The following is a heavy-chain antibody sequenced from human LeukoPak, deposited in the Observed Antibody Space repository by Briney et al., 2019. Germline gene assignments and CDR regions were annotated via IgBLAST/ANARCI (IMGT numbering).Heavy chain of an antibody. V-gene: IGHV3-23*01. CDR3: ARTVVIAAPSFAY. D-gene: IGHD2-21*01. J-gene: IGHJ4*02. CDR1: GFTFSVYA. CDR2: ISGSGEST. Sequence: PGGSLRLSCVASGFTFSVYAMSWVRQVPGKGLEWVSTISGSGESTHYADSAKGRFTISRDNSQDTLYLQMNNLRVDDTAIYYCARTVVIAAPSFAYWGQGTLVSVSA.